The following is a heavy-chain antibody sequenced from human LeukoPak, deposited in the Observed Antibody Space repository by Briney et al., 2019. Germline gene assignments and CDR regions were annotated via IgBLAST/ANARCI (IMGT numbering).Heavy chain of an antibody. CDR2: ISGGGGST. D-gene: IGHD3-22*01. CDR3: GREYASSGYCDS. CDR1: GFTFRSYA. Sequence: LPGGSLRLSCAASGFTFRSYAMSWVRQAPGKGLEWVSAISGGGGSTYYADSVKGRFTISRDNSKNTLYLQMNSLRAEDTAVYYCGREYASSGYCDSWGQGTLVTVSS. J-gene: IGHJ4*02. V-gene: IGHV3-23*01.